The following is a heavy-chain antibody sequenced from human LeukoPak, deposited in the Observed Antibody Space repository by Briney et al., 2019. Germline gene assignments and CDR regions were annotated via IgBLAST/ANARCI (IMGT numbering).Heavy chain of an antibody. D-gene: IGHD6-19*01. CDR3: AREKIAVTDYDY. J-gene: IGHJ4*02. V-gene: IGHV3-21*01. CDR1: GFTFSSYT. CDR2: ISSSSGHM. Sequence: PGGSLRLSCAASGFTFSSYTMNWVRQAPGKGLEWASSISSSSGHMFYSDSVKGRFTISRDNAKNSLYLQRNSLRAEDTALYYCAREKIAVTDYDYWGQGTLVTVSS.